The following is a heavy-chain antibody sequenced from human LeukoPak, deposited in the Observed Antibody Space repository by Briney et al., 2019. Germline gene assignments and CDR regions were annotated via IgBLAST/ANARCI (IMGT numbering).Heavy chain of an antibody. V-gene: IGHV3-21*01. CDR1: GFTFSSYS. D-gene: IGHD3-22*01. Sequence: GGSLRLSCAASGFTFSSYSMNWVRQAPGKGLEWVSSISSSSSYIYYADSVKGRFTISRDNAKNSLYLQMNSLRAEDTAVYYCARAFGYYDSSRYQTMIDYWGQGTLVTVSS. J-gene: IGHJ4*02. CDR2: ISSSSSYI. CDR3: ARAFGYYDSSRYQTMIDY.